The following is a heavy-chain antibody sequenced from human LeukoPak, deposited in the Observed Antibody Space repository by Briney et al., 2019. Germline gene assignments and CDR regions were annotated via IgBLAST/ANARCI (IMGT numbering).Heavy chain of an antibody. D-gene: IGHD3-22*01. Sequence: GGSLRLSCTASGFTFRSYEMIWVRQAAGKGLEWIAYINGGGSRMLYADSVKGRFTISRDDAKNSLYLQMNSLRTEDTGVYSCARESDSGGYRFDYWGQGSLVTVSS. V-gene: IGHV3-48*03. CDR1: GFTFRSYE. J-gene: IGHJ4*02. CDR3: ARESDSGGYRFDY. CDR2: INGGGSRM.